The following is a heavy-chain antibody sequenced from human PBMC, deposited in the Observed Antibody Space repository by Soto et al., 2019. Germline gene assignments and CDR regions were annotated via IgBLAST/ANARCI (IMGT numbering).Heavy chain of an antibody. J-gene: IGHJ5*02. V-gene: IGHV3-30*18. CDR1: GFTFSSYG. D-gene: IGHD2-2*01. CDR2: ISYGGRNK. CDR3: AKDNCISTSCYRLYNWFDP. Sequence: QVQLVESGGGVVQPGRSLRPSCAASGFTFSSYGMHWGRQAPGKGLGWVAGISYGGRNKYYADSVKGRFTISRDNSKNALYLQMNNLRAEDTAVYYCAKDNCISTSCYRLYNWFDPWGQGTLVTVSS.